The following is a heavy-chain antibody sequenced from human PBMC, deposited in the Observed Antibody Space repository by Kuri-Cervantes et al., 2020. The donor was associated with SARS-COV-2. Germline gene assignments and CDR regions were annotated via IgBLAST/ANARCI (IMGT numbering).Heavy chain of an antibody. D-gene: IGHD1-26*01. CDR1: GFAFGDYY. J-gene: IGHJ5*02. CDR3: ARDGTAGGSYNWFDP. V-gene: IGHV3-11*01. CDR2: VSHSGTII. Sequence: GESLKISCAASGFAFGDYYMSWIRRAPGKGLEWVSYVSHSGTIIYQADSVKGRFTISRDNAKNSLYLQMNSLRGEDTAVYYCARDGTAGGSYNWFDPWGQGTLVTVSS.